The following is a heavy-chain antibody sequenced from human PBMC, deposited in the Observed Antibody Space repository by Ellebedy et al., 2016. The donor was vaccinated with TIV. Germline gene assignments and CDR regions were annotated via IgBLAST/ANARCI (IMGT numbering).Heavy chain of an antibody. CDR2: ISSGGTVT. D-gene: IGHD3-10*01. J-gene: IGHJ4*02. CDR1: GFTFSNYA. CDR3: AERVTGADRSGFDY. V-gene: IGHV3-23*01. Sequence: GESLKISXAASGFTFSNYAMGWVRQAPGKGLDWVASISSGGTVTNYAASVEGRFSISRDNSKNTLFLQMNSLRAEDTAVYYCAERVTGADRSGFDYWGQGTLVSVSS.